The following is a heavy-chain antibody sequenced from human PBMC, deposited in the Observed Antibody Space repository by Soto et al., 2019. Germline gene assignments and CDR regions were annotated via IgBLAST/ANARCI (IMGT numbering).Heavy chain of an antibody. CDR2: IYHSGST. V-gene: IGHV4-30-2*01. D-gene: IGHD2-2*01. CDR3: ARIPDR. CDR1: GGSIGSGGYS. Sequence: SETLSLTCAVSGGSIGSGGYSWSWIRQPPGKGLEWIGYIYHSGSTYYNPSLKSRVTISVDRSKNQFSLKLSSVTAADTAVYYCARIPDRWGQGTLVTVSS. J-gene: IGHJ5*02.